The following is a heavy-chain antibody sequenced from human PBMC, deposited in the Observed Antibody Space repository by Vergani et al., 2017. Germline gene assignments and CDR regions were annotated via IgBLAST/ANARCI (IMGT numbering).Heavy chain of an antibody. J-gene: IGHJ4*02. D-gene: IGHD3-10*01. CDR3: ASWKGSGSKYGGGYFDY. CDR1: GGTFSSYA. CDR2: IIPILGIA. Sequence: QVQLVQSGAEVKKPGSSVKVSCKASGGTFSSYAISWVRQAPGQGLEWMGRIIPILGIANYAQKFQGRVTITADKSTSTAYMELSSLRSEDTAVYYCASWKGSGSKYGGGYFDYWGQGTLVTVSS. V-gene: IGHV1-69*04.